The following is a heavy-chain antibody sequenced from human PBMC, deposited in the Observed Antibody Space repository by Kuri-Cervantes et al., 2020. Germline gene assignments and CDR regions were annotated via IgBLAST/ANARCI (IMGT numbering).Heavy chain of an antibody. CDR2: IYYSGST. D-gene: IGHD1-26*01. J-gene: IGHJ6*03. Sequence: SETLSLTCTVSGGSISSGSYNWGWIRQPPGKGLEWIGSIYYSGSTNYNPSLKSRVTISVDTSKNEFSLKVTSVTAADSAIYYCARRRSNAWDYYYYMDVWGTGTTVTVSS. CDR1: GGSISSGSYN. V-gene: IGHV4-39*07. CDR3: ARRRSNAWDYYYYMDV.